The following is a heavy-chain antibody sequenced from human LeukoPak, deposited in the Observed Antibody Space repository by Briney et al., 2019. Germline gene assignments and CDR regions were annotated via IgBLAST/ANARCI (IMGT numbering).Heavy chain of an antibody. CDR3: ARHGSWSFDY. Sequence: KPSETLSLTCTVSGGSISSYYWSWIRQPPGKGLEWIGYIYYSGSTNYNPSLKSRVTISVDTSKNQFSLKLSSVTAADTAVYYCARHGSWSFDYWGQGTLLTVSA. CDR2: IYYSGST. V-gene: IGHV4-59*01. D-gene: IGHD6-13*01. CDR1: GGSISSYY. J-gene: IGHJ4*02.